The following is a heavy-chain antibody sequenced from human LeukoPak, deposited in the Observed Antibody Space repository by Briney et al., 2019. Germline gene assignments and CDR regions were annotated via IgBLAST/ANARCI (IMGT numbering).Heavy chain of an antibody. D-gene: IGHD3-16*01. V-gene: IGHV4-34*01. CDR1: GGSFSGYY. CDR3: ARDHRRGTFDY. Sequence: SETLSLTCAVYGGSFSGYYWSWVRQPPGKGLEWIGEINHSGSTNYNPSLKSRVTISVDTSKNQFSLKLSSVTAADTAVYYCARDHRRGTFDYWGQGTLVTLSS. J-gene: IGHJ4*02. CDR2: INHSGST.